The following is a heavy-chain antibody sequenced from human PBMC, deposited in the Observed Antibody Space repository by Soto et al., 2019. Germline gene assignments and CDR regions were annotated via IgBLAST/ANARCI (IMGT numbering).Heavy chain of an antibody. CDR3: AKPEANSFSDAFDI. V-gene: IGHV3-9*01. Sequence: GGSLRLSCAASGFTFDGYAMHWVRQAPGKGLEWVSGISWNSGSIGYADSVKGRFTISRDNAKNSLYLQMNSLRAEDTALYYCAKPEANSFSDAFDIWGQGTMVTVSS. D-gene: IGHD2-15*01. CDR2: ISWNSGSI. J-gene: IGHJ3*02. CDR1: GFTFDGYA.